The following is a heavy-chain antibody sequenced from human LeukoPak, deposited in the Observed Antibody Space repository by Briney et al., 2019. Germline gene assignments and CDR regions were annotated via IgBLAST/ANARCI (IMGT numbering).Heavy chain of an antibody. Sequence: GASVKVSCKASGGTFSSYAISWVRQAPGQGLEWMGGIIPIFGTANYAQKFQGRVTITADKSTSTAYMELSSLRSDDTAVYYCAHMTTSTSYYYYYMDVWGKGTTVTVSS. V-gene: IGHV1-69*06. D-gene: IGHD4-17*01. J-gene: IGHJ6*03. CDR1: GGTFSSYA. CDR3: AHMTTSTSYYYYYMDV. CDR2: IIPIFGTA.